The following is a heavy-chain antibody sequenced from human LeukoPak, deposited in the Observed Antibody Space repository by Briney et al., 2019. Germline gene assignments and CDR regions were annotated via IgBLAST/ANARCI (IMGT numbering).Heavy chain of an antibody. Sequence: SVKVSCKASGGTFSSYAISWVRQAPGQGLEWMGGIIPIFGTANCAQKFQGRVTITADESTSTAYMELSSLRSEDTAVYYCAREGAVLDAFDIWGQGTMVTVSS. D-gene: IGHD3-16*01. J-gene: IGHJ3*02. CDR3: AREGAVLDAFDI. CDR1: GGTFSSYA. CDR2: IIPIFGTA. V-gene: IGHV1-69*13.